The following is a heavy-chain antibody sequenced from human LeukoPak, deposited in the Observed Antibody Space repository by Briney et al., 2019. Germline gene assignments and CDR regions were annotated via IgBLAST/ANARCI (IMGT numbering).Heavy chain of an antibody. V-gene: IGHV3-30*18. CDR1: GFTFSSYG. CDR3: AKGIIARRRYYFDY. Sequence: GRSLRLSCAASGFTFSSYGMHWVRQAPGKGLEWVAVISYDGSNKYYADSVKGRFTISRDNSKNTLYLQVNSLRAEDTAVYYCAKGIIARRRYYFDYWGQGTLVTVSS. CDR2: ISYDGSNK. J-gene: IGHJ4*02. D-gene: IGHD1-20*01.